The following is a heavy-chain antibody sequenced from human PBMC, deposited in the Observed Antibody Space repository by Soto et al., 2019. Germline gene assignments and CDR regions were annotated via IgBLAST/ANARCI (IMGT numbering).Heavy chain of an antibody. CDR2: VNPSNGNT. Sequence: XSVKVSCKTSGYTFLSYAIHWVRQAPGQGLEWMGWVNPSNGNTRYSENFQVRLSLTRDTSANTAYMELSSLRSEDTAVYYCARRLSAFDVWGQGKMVTVSS. CDR1: GYTFLSYA. CDR3: ARRLSAFDV. V-gene: IGHV1-3*01. J-gene: IGHJ3*01.